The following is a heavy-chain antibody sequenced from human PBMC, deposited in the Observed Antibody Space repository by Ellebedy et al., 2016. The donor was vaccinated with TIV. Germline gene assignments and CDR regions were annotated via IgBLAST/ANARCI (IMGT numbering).Heavy chain of an antibody. J-gene: IGHJ4*02. CDR1: GFTFSSHA. CDR3: ARGPHSSAWYPLDY. CDR2: ISYNGGSQ. V-gene: IGHV3-30-3*01. D-gene: IGHD6-19*01. Sequence: GESLKISCAVSGFTFSSHAMHWVRQAPGKGLEWVATISYNGGSQNYADSVKGRFTISRDNSKNTLYLHMNTLRAEDTAVYYCARGPHSSAWYPLDYWGQGTLVTVSS.